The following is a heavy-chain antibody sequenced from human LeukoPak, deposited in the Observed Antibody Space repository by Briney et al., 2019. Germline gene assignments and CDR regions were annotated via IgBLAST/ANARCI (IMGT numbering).Heavy chain of an antibody. CDR2: ISGSGGST. Sequence: GGSLRLSCAASGFTFSSYAMSWVRQAPGKGLEWVSAISGSGGSTYYADSVKGRFTISRDNSKNTLYLQMNSLRAEDTAVYYCAKRPYCGGDCYSGTDAFDIWGQGTMVTVSS. CDR3: AKRPYCGGDCYSGTDAFDI. D-gene: IGHD2-21*02. J-gene: IGHJ3*02. CDR1: GFTFSSYA. V-gene: IGHV3-23*01.